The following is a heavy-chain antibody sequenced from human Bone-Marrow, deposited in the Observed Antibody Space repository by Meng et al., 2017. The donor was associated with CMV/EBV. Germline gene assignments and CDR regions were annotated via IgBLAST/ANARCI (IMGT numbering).Heavy chain of an antibody. D-gene: IGHD6-13*01. J-gene: IGHJ4*02. V-gene: IGHV3-23*01. CDR2: VLGTGPT. CDR1: GFTFNNYA. CDR3: ARGDSSTTWLVFDY. Sequence: GGSLRLSCSASGFTFNNYAMTWVRQAPGKGLGWVSTVLGTGPTYYADYVKGRFTISRDDSRNTLFLQLNSLRDEDTAVFYCARGDSSTTWLVFDYWGLGTLVNGAS.